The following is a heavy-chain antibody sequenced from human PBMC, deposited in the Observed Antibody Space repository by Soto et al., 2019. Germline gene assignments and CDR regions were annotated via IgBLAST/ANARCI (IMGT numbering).Heavy chain of an antibody. Sequence: PGGSLRLSCAASGFSFSSYGMHWVRQAPGKGLEWVALISYDGSNKYYADSVKGRFTISRDNSKNTLYLQMNSLRAEDTAVFYCARAYGNAITDAFDIWGHGTMVTVSS. CDR2: ISYDGSNK. V-gene: IGHV3-30*03. CDR1: GFSFSSYG. CDR3: ARAYGNAITDAFDI. J-gene: IGHJ3*02. D-gene: IGHD2-8*01.